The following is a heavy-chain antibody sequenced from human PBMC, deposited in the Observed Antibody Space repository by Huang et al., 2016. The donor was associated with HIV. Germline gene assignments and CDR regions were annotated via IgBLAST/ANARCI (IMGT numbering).Heavy chain of an antibody. D-gene: IGHD1-26*01. J-gene: IGHJ4*02. CDR2: ININNGGA. V-gene: IGHV1-2*02. CDR3: VRILGFGSQVIQSDY. CDR1: GYTFTDYF. Sequence: QVQLEQSGAEVKKPGASVKVSCKASGYTFTDYFLHWVRQAPGQGLEWMGWININNGGANAKQKLHGMVTMTRDTSISTAYMELSRLTSDDTAVYYCVRILGFGSQVIQSDYWGQGTLVTVSS.